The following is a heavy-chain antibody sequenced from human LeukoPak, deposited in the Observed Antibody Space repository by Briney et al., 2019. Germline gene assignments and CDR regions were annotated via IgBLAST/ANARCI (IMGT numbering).Heavy chain of an antibody. CDR2: ISYDGSNK. J-gene: IGHJ4*02. V-gene: IGHV3-30-3*01. CDR3: ARDPSPGEDY. D-gene: IGHD3-10*01. CDR1: GFTFSSYA. Sequence: GRSLRLSCAASGFTFSSYAMHWVRQAPGKGLEWVAVISYDGSNKYYADSVKGRFTISRDNSKNTLYLQMNSLRAEDTAVYYCARDPSPGEDYWGQGTLVTVSS.